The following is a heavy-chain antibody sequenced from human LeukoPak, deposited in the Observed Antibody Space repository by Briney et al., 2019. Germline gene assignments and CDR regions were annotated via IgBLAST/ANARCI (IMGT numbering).Heavy chain of an antibody. D-gene: IGHD3-10*01. CDR1: GGSISSSSYY. V-gene: IGHV4-39*01. CDR3: ARQGWFGELLSPLDY. Sequence: PSETLSLTCTVSGGSISSSSYYWVWIRQPPGKGLEWIGSIYYSGSTYYNPSLKSRVTISVDTSKNQFSLKLSSVTAADTAVYYCARQGWFGELLSPLDYWGQGTLVTVSS. CDR2: IYYSGST. J-gene: IGHJ4*02.